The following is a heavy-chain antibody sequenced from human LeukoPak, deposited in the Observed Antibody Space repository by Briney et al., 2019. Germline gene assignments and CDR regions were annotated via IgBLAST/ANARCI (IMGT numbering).Heavy chain of an antibody. D-gene: IGHD1-14*01. Sequence: SETLSLTCTVSGGSISSYYWSWIRQPPGKGLEWIGYIYTSGSTNYNPSLKSRVTISVDTSKNQFSLKLSSVTAADTAVYYCARQGRNYFDYRGQGTLVTVSS. CDR3: ARQGRNYFDY. CDR1: GGSISSYY. V-gene: IGHV4-4*09. CDR2: IYTSGST. J-gene: IGHJ4*02.